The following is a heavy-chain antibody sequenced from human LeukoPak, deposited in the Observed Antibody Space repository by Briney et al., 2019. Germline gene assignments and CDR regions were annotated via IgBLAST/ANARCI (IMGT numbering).Heavy chain of an antibody. Sequence: PSETLSLTCAVYGGSFSGYYWSWIRQPPGKGLEWIGEINHSGSTNYNPSLKSRVTISVDTSKNQFSLKLSSVTAADTAVYYCAREGGSWPSDAFDIWGQGTMVTVSS. CDR2: INHSGST. CDR3: AREGGSWPSDAFDI. J-gene: IGHJ3*02. V-gene: IGHV4-34*01. CDR1: GGSFSGYY. D-gene: IGHD6-13*01.